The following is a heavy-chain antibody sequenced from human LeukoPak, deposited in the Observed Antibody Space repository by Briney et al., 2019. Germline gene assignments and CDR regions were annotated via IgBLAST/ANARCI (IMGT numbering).Heavy chain of an antibody. CDR1: GFTFSSYG. CDR3: GRSQWLPYDAIDI. D-gene: IGHD3-22*01. V-gene: IGHV3-7*02. J-gene: IGHJ3*02. Sequence: GRSLRLSCAASGFTFSSYGMHWVRQAPGKGLEWVANIKQDGSDKYYVDSVNGRFTISRDNTKNSLYLQMNSLRAEDTAVYYCGRSQWLPYDAIDIWGQGTMVTVSS. CDR2: IKQDGSDK.